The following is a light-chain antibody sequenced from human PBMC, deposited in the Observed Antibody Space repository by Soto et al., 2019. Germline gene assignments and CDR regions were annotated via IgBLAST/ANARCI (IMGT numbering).Light chain of an antibody. Sequence: QSVLTQPPSASGSPGQSVTISCTGTKNDIGAYDFVSWYQHHPGKAPRLIIYEVVQRPSGVPDRFSGSKSGNTASLTVSGLRAADEADYFCKSYAGSNTYVFGSGTKVTVL. CDR3: KSYAGSNTYV. J-gene: IGLJ1*01. V-gene: IGLV2-8*01. CDR2: EVV. CDR1: KNDIGAYDF.